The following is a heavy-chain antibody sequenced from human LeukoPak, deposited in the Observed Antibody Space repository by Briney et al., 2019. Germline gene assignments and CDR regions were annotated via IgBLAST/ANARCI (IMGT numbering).Heavy chain of an antibody. CDR2: IKPDGSAQ. CDR3: ARDGDRIAAAENWFDP. CDR1: GFTFSSNW. J-gene: IGHJ5*02. Sequence: GGSLRLSCATSGFTFSSNWMSWVRHVPGRGLDWVANIKPDGSAQYYAASVKGRFTVSRDNAKNSVYLQMNGLRVEDTAVYYCARDGDRIAAAENWFDPWGQGTLVTVSS. D-gene: IGHD6-13*01. V-gene: IGHV3-7*01.